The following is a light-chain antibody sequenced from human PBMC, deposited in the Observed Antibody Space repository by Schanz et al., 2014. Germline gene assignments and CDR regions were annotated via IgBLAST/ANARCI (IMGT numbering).Light chain of an antibody. CDR1: QSISSW. Sequence: GYRLTITCRASQSISSWLAWYQQKPGKAPNLLIYKASSLQSGVPSRFSGSGSGTEFTLTISSLQPDDFATYYCQQYNSYPWTFGQGTKVEIK. CDR3: QQYNSYPWT. J-gene: IGKJ1*01. V-gene: IGKV1-5*03. CDR2: KAS.